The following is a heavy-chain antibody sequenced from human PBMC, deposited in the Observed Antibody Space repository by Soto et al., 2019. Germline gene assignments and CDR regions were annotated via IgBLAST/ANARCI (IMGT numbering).Heavy chain of an antibody. J-gene: IGHJ5*02. CDR3: ASITVFGVIALTSKTWFDP. D-gene: IGHD3-3*01. CDR2: IIPVFSAT. Sequence: QVHLIQSGAEVKKPGSSVKVSCKASGGTFNNYAFSWVRQAPGQGLEWMGGIIPVFSATHYAQNFQGRVTISANESTKTVYLDLSSLRSDDTAVYFCASITVFGVIALTSKTWFDPCGQGSLVIVSS. CDR1: GGTFNNYA. V-gene: IGHV1-69*01.